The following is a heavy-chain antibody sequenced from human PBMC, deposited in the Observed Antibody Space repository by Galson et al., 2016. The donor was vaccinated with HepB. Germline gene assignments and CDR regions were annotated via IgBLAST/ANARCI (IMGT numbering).Heavy chain of an antibody. CDR3: ARTSGSY. J-gene: IGHJ4*02. Sequence: ETLSLTCTVSGGSISSYYWSWIRQPPGKGLEWIGYIFYSGSTSYNPSLKSRVTISVDTSKNQFSLQLTSVTAADTAVYYCARTSGSYWGQGTLVTVSS. V-gene: IGHV4-59*01. D-gene: IGHD1-26*01. CDR2: IFYSGST. CDR1: GGSISSYY.